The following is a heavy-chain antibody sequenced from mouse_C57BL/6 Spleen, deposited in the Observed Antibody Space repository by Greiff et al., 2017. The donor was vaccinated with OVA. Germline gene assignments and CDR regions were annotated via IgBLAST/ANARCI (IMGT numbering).Heavy chain of an antibody. CDR3: ARRAFSTVVAPFNWEEFAY. J-gene: IGHJ3*01. CDR1: GYTFTDYN. Sequence: DVKLVESGPELVKPGASVKIPCKASGYTFTDYNMDWVKQSHGKSLEWIGDINPNNGGTIYNQKFKGKATLTVDKSSSTAYMELRSLTSEDTAVYYCARRAFSTVVAPFNWEEFAYWGQGTLVTVSA. D-gene: IGHD1-1*01. V-gene: IGHV1-18*01. CDR2: INPNNGGT.